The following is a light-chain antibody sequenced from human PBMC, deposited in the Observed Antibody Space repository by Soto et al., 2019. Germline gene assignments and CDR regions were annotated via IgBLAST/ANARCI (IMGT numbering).Light chain of an antibody. V-gene: IGKV3-11*01. Sequence: EIVLTQSPATLSLSPGEGAPLSCRASQSVSSYLAWYQQKPGQAPRLLIYDASNRATGIPARFSGSGSGTDFTLTISSLEPEDFATYYCQQVKSYPRTFGGGTKVAIK. CDR3: QQVKSYPRT. CDR1: QSVSSY. CDR2: DAS. J-gene: IGKJ4*01.